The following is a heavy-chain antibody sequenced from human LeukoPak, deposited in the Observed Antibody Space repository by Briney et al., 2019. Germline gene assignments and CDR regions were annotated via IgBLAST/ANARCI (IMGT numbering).Heavy chain of an antibody. J-gene: IGHJ5*02. CDR1: GGSISSGDYY. D-gene: IGHD5-18*01. Sequence: SETLSLTCTVSGGSISSGDYYWSWIRQPPGKGLEWVGYIYYSGSTYYNPSLKSRVTISVDTSKNQFSLKLSSVTAADTAVYYCARAPFVDTAMVTYRFDPWGQGTLVTVSS. CDR2: IYYSGST. CDR3: ARAPFVDTAMVTYRFDP. V-gene: IGHV4-30-4*08.